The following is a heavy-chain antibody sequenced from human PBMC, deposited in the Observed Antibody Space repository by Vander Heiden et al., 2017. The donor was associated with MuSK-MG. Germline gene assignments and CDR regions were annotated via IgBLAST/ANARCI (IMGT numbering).Heavy chain of an antibody. CDR1: GYSFTSNW. CDR2: IDPSDSYT. CDR3: ARHDGVVRGEDY. Sequence: EVQLVQSGAEVKKPGESLRISCKGSGYSFTSNWVSWVRQMPGKGLEWMGRIDPSDSYTNYSPSFQGHVTISADKSISTAYLQWSSLKASDTAMYYCARHDGVVRGEDYWGQRTLVTVSS. V-gene: IGHV5-10-1*03. D-gene: IGHD3-10*02. J-gene: IGHJ4*02.